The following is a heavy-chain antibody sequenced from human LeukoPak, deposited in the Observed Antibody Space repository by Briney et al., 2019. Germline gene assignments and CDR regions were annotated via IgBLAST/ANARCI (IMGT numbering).Heavy chain of an antibody. CDR2: ISGSGGST. CDR3: AKEGYDYVWGSYRHFDY. CDR1: GFTFSSYA. J-gene: IGHJ4*02. V-gene: IGHV3-23*01. D-gene: IGHD3-16*02. Sequence: GGSLRLSCAASGFTFSSYAMSWVRQAPGKGLEWVSAISGSGGSTYYADSVKGRFTISRDNSKNTLYLQMNSLRAEDTAVYYCAKEGYDYVWGSYRHFDYWGQGTLVTVSS.